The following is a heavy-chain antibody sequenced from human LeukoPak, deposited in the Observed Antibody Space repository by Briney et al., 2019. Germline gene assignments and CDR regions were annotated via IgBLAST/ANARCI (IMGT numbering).Heavy chain of an antibody. V-gene: IGHV3-30*02. J-gene: IGHJ6*03. CDR2: IRYDGSNK. CDR1: GFTFSSYW. Sequence: GGSLRLSCAASGFTFSSYWMSWVRQAPGKGLEWVAFIRYDGSNKYYADSVKGRFTISRDNSKNTLYPQLNSLRGEDTAVYYCAKDLTQWSKHYNYYMDVWGKGTTVTISS. CDR3: AKDLTQWSKHYNYYMDV. D-gene: IGHD6-19*01.